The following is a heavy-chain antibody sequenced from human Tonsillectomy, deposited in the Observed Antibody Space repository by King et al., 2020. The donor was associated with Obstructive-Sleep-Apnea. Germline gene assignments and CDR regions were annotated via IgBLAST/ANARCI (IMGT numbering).Heavy chain of an antibody. CDR2: IYSGGST. CDR3: ARVPYYSYGFDP. D-gene: IGHD1-26*01. CDR1: GFTVSSNY. Sequence: VQLVESGGGLVQPGGSLRLSCAASGFTVSSNYMSCVRHAPGKGLEWGSVIYSGGSTYYADSVKGRFTISRHNAKNPRYPQMNSLRAEDTAVYYCARVPYYSYGFDPWGQGTLVTVSS. J-gene: IGHJ5*02. V-gene: IGHV3-53*04.